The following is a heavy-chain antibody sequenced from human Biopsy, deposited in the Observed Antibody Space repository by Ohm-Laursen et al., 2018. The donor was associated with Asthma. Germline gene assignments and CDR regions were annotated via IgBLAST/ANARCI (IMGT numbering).Heavy chain of an antibody. CDR2: IWYDGSNK. V-gene: IGHV3-33*08. D-gene: IGHD4-17*01. CDR3: AGKARHDDYDFDS. CDR1: GFTFSSYG. Sequence: SLRLSCAASGFTFSSYGMHWVRQAPGKGLEWVAGIWYDGSNKYYADSVKGPFTISRDNSKNTLNLQMNSLRAEDTAVYYCAGKARHDDYDFDSGGQGTLATVSS. J-gene: IGHJ4*02.